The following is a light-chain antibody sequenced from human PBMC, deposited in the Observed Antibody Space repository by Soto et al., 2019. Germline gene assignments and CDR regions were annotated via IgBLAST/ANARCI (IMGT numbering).Light chain of an antibody. V-gene: IGKV3-20*01. CDR1: QSVSNNY. CDR3: QQYGSSPPLT. Sequence: EIVLMQSPGTLSLSPGERATLSCRASQSVSNNYVAWYQQKPGQAPRLLNAGASSRATGIPDRFSGSGSGTDFTLTISRLEPEDFAVYYCQQYGSSPPLTFGGGTKVEIK. J-gene: IGKJ4*01. CDR2: GAS.